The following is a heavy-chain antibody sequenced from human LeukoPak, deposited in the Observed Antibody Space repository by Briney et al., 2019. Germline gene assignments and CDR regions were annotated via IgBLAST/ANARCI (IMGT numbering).Heavy chain of an antibody. CDR3: ARASYTADRFYYYYYGMDV. CDR2: INPSGGST. CDR1: GYTFTSYY. V-gene: IGHV1-46*01. J-gene: IGHJ6*02. D-gene: IGHD5-18*01. Sequence: ASVTVSCKASGYTFTSYYMHWVRQAPGQGLEWMGIINPSGGSTSYAQKFQGRVTMTRDTSTSTVYMELSSLRSEDTAVYYCARASYTADRFYYYYYGMDVWGQGTTVTVSS.